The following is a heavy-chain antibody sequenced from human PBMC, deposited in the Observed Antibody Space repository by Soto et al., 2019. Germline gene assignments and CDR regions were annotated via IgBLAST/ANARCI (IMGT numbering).Heavy chain of an antibody. V-gene: IGHV3-23*01. CDR1: GFTFSSYA. Sequence: PGGSLRLSCAASGFTFSSYAMSWVRQAPGKGLEWVSAISGSGGSTYYADSVKGRFTISVDTSKNQFSLKLSSVTAADTAVYYRARHSLRPYYYGSGPPGEYYFDYWGQGTLVTVSS. J-gene: IGHJ4*02. CDR3: ARHSLRPYYYGSGPPGEYYFDY. CDR2: ISGSGGST. D-gene: IGHD3-10*01.